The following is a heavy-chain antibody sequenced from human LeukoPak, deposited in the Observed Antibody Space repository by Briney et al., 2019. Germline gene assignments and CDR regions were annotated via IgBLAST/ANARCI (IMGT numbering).Heavy chain of an antibody. J-gene: IGHJ6*02. CDR1: GFTFSSYS. CDR2: IWSDGSNK. V-gene: IGHV3-33*01. CDR3: ARDVVVENYYYYGMDV. D-gene: IGHD2-15*01. Sequence: QPGGSPRLSCAASGFTFSSYSMHWVRQAPGQGLEWVALIWSDGSNKYYAESVKGRFTISRDNAKNSLYLQMNSLRAEDTAVYYCARDVVVENYYYYGMDVWGQGTTVTVSS.